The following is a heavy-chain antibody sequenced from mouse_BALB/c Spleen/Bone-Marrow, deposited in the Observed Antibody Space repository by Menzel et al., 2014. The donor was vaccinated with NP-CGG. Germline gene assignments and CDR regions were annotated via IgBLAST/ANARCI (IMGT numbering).Heavy chain of an antibody. CDR1: GYAFSNYW. D-gene: IGHD2-3*01. CDR3: ARCDGYSYYFDY. CDR2: IYPGDGDT. Sequence: QVQLQQSGADLVRPGSSVKISCKASGYAFSNYWMNWLKQRPGQGLEWIGQIYPGDGDTNYNGKFKGKATLTADKSSSTAYMQLSSLTSEDSAVYFCARCDGYSYYFDYWGQGTTLTVSS. J-gene: IGHJ2*01. V-gene: IGHV1-80*01.